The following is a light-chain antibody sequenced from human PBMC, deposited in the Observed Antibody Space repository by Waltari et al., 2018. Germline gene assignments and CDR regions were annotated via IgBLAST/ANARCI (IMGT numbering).Light chain of an antibody. CDR1: QSVLYSSNNKNF. CDR2: WAS. Sequence: IVMTQSPDSLGVSLGERATINCKSSQSVLYSSNNKNFLAWYQQKPRQPPKLLIYWASTRESGVPDRFSGSGSGTDFTLTINGLQPEDAAVYFCHQYYLTPWTFGQGTKLEIK. V-gene: IGKV4-1*01. J-gene: IGKJ1*01. CDR3: HQYYLTPWT.